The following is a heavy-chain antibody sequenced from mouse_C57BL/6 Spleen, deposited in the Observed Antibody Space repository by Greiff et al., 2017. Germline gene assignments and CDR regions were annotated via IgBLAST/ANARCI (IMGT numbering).Heavy chain of an antibody. V-gene: IGHV6-3*01. CDR2: IRLKSDNYAT. CDR3: TGDTTKDWYFDV. Sequence: EVMLVESGGGLVQPGGSMKLSCVASGFTFSNYWMNWVRQSPEKGLEWVAQIRLKSDNYATHYAESVKGRFTISRDDSKSSVYLQMNNLRAEDTGIDYCTGDTTKDWYFDVWGTGTTVTVSS. J-gene: IGHJ1*03. D-gene: IGHD1-1*01. CDR1: GFTFSNYW.